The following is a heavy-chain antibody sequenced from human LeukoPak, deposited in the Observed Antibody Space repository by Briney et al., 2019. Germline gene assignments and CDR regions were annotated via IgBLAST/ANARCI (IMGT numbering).Heavy chain of an antibody. D-gene: IGHD3-22*01. CDR3: ARVVNYYDSSVYYFDY. Sequence: ASETLSLTCTVSGGSISSSSYYWGWIRQPPGKGLEWIGSIYYSGSTYYNPSLKSRVTISVDTSKNQFSLKLSSVTAADTAVYYCARVVNYYDSSVYYFDYWGQGTLVTVSS. CDR2: IYYSGST. J-gene: IGHJ4*02. CDR1: GGSISSSSYY. V-gene: IGHV4-39*07.